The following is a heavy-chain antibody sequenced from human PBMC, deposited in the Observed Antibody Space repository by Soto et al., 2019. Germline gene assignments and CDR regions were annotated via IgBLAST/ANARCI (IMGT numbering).Heavy chain of an antibody. CDR1: GFTFSSYW. J-gene: IGHJ4*02. V-gene: IGHV3-74*01. Sequence: GGSLRLSCAASGFTFSSYWMHWVRQAPGKGLVWVSRINSDGSSINNADSVKGRFTISRDNAKNTLYLQMDSLRAEDTAVYYCARGIYGYYPEYWAQGTLDIVSS. D-gene: IGHD3-22*01. CDR3: ARGIYGYYPEY. CDR2: INSDGSSI.